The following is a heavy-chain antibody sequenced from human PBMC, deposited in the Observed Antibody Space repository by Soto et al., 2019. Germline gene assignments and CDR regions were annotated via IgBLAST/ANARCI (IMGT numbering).Heavy chain of an antibody. Sequence: GGSLRLSCAASGFTFSSYGMHWVRQAPGKGLEWVAVIWYDGSNKYYADSVKGRFTISRDNSKNTLYLQMNSLRAEDTAVYYCARARKGGYYDSSGYGDYFDYWGQGTLVTVSS. CDR1: GFTFSSYG. CDR3: ARARKGGYYDSSGYGDYFDY. D-gene: IGHD3-22*01. V-gene: IGHV3-33*01. J-gene: IGHJ4*02. CDR2: IWYDGSNK.